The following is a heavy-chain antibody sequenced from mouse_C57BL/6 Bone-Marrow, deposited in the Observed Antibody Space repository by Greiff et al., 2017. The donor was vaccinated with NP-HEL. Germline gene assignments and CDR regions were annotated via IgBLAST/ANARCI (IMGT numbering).Heavy chain of an antibody. J-gene: IGHJ4*01. V-gene: IGHV14-4*01. CDR3: TTPYAMDY. Sequence: VQLKESGAELVRPGASVKLSCTASGFNLKDDYMHWVKQRPEQGLEWIGWIDPENGDTEYASKFQGKATITADTSSNTAYLQLSSLTSEDTAVYYCTTPYAMDYWGQGTSVTVSS. CDR2: IDPENGDT. CDR1: GFNLKDDY.